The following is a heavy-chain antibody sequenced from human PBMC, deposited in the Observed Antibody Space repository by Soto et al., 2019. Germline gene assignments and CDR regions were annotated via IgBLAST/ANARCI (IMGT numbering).Heavy chain of an antibody. CDR3: ARGVTPIDY. V-gene: IGHV1-18*01. Sequence: QVQLVQSGAEVKKPGASVKVSCKTSGYTFTNFGISWVRQAPGQGLEWMGWISTYNGNTNYAQKFQGSVTMTTDTSTSTDYKELRSLRSDDTAVYYCARGVTPIDYWGQGTLVTVSS. CDR1: GYTFTNFG. D-gene: IGHD2-21*02. J-gene: IGHJ4*02. CDR2: ISTYNGNT.